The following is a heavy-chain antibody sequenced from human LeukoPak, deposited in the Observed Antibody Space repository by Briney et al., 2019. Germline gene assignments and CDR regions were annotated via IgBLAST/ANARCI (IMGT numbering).Heavy chain of an antibody. CDR3: AKDGSWGDYYFYFYIDV. Sequence: GGSLRLSCEASGLTFTNSAMSWVRQAPGKGLEWVSGISASGHYTYNADSAKGRFTISRDNSKNTLYLQMSSLRAEDTALYYCAKDGSWGDYYFYFYIDVWGKGTTVTVSS. D-gene: IGHD3-16*01. CDR2: ISASGHYT. J-gene: IGHJ6*03. CDR1: GLTFTNSA. V-gene: IGHV3-23*01.